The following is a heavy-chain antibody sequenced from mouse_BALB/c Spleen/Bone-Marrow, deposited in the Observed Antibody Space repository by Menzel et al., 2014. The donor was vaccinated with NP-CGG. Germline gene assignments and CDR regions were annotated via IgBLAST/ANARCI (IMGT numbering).Heavy chain of an antibody. D-gene: IGHD1-1*01. CDR1: GFTSSSFG. Sequence: EVKLVESGGGLVQPGGSRKLSCAASGFTSSSFGMHWVRQAPEKGLEWVAYISSGSSTVYYADKVMGRFTISRDNPKNTLFLQMTSLRSEDTAMYYCARSGSSSGYFDYWGQGTTLTVSS. V-gene: IGHV5-17*02. CDR2: ISSGSSTV. CDR3: ARSGSSSGYFDY. J-gene: IGHJ2*01.